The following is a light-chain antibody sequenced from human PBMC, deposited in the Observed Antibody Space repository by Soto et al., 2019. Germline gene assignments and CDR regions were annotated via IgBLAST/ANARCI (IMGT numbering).Light chain of an antibody. CDR2: DAS. CDR1: QSVSSY. V-gene: IGKV3-11*01. CDR3: QQHSNWPPLLT. J-gene: IGKJ4*01. Sequence: EIVLTQSPATLSLSPGERATLSCRASQSVSSYLAWYQQKPGQAPRLLIYDASNRATGIPARFSGSGSGTDFTLTTSSLEPEDFAVYYCQQHSNWPPLLTFGGGTKVDIK.